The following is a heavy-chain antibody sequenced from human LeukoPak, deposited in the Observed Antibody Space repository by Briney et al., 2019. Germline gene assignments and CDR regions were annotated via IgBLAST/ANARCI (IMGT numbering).Heavy chain of an antibody. Sequence: PSETLSLTCTVSGGSVNSDSYYWSWIRQPAGKGLEWIGRIYSSGSTNYNPSLKSRVTMSVNTSKNHFSLKLSSVTAADTAVYYCARELGYCNGDSCSFYYYIDVWGKGTTVTISS. CDR1: GGSVNSDSYY. D-gene: IGHD2-15*01. V-gene: IGHV4-61*02. CDR3: ARELGYCNGDSCSFYYYIDV. CDR2: IYSSGST. J-gene: IGHJ6*03.